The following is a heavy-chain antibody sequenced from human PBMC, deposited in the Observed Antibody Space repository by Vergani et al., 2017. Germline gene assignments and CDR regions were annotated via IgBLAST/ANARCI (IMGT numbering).Heavy chain of an antibody. Sequence: QVQLQESGPGLVKPSETLSLTCTVSGYSISSGYYWGWIRQPPGKGLEWIGSIHYSENTNYNPSLKTRVTISVDTSKNQFSLTLTSVTAAETAVYYCASGTHSGQRADRWGQGILVTVTS. CDR1: GYSISSGYY. J-gene: IGHJ5*02. CDR2: IHYSENT. D-gene: IGHD6-19*01. V-gene: IGHV4-61*01. CDR3: ASGTHSGQRADR.